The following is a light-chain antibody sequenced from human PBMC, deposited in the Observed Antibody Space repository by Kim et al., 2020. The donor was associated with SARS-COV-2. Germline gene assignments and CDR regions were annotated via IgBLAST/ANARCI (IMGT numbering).Light chain of an antibody. Sequence: ESVGETVTITCRASQGINSNLAWYQQRPGKAPNLLIYSAFTLHSGVPSRFSGSGSGTDFTLTITSLQPEDFATYHCQQHHSFPLTFGGGTKVDIK. CDR2: SAF. CDR3: QQHHSFPLT. J-gene: IGKJ4*01. V-gene: IGKV1-9*01. CDR1: QGINSN.